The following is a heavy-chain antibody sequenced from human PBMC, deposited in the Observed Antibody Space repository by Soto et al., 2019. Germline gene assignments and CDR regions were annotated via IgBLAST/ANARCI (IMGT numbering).Heavy chain of an antibody. Sequence: EVQLLESGGGLVQPGGSLSLSCAASGFTFSSYAMSWVRQAPGKGLEWVSAISGSGGSTYYADSVKGRFTISRDNSKNGLYLQMNSLRAEDTAVYYCAKDGLDYYDSSGYPDWGQGTLVTVSS. V-gene: IGHV3-23*01. CDR2: ISGSGGST. CDR1: GFTFSSYA. J-gene: IGHJ4*02. CDR3: AKDGLDYYDSSGYPD. D-gene: IGHD3-22*01.